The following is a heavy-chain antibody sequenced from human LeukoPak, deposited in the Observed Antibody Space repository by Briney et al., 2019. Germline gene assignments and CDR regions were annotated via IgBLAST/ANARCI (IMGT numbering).Heavy chain of an antibody. D-gene: IGHD3-3*01. CDR3: ARGRKSITIFGVVIIPFDY. V-gene: IGHV1-18*01. J-gene: IGHJ4*02. CDR2: ISAYNGNT. CDR1: GYTFPRYG. Sequence: ASVKVSCKASGYTFPRYGIIWVRQAPGHGLEGIGWISAYNGNTNYAQKLQGRVTMTTDTSTSTAYMELRSLRSDATAVYYCARGRKSITIFGVVIIPFDYWGQGTLVTVSS.